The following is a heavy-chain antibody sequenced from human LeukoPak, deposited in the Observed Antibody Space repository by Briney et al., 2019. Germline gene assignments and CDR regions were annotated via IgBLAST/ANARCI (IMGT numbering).Heavy chain of an antibody. CDR1: GFTFSTSA. V-gene: IGHV3-23*01. J-gene: IGHJ4*02. D-gene: IGHD2-2*01. CDR3: AMQRSEVPVAASNY. Sequence: GGSLRLSCAASGFTFSTSAMSWVRQAPGKGLEWVSGISGSGDSTYYVDSVKGRFTISRDNSKSTLYLHMNSLRAEDTAIYYCAMQRSEVPVAASNYWGQGTLVTVFS. CDR2: ISGSGDST.